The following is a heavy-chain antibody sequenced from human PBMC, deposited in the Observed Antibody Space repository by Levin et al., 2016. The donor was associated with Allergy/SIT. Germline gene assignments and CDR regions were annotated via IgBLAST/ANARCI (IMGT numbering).Heavy chain of an antibody. D-gene: IGHD6-6*01. V-gene: IGHV3-64*04. Sequence: GGSLRLSCSASGFTFSSYAMHWVRQAPGKGLEYVSAISSNGGSTYYADSVKGRFTISRENAKNSLYLQMNSLRVGDTAVYYCARGAGLYSSSWYYGMDVWGQGTTVTVSS. CDR3: ARGAGLYSSSWYYGMDV. CDR2: ISSNGGST. CDR1: GFTFSSYA. J-gene: IGHJ6*02.